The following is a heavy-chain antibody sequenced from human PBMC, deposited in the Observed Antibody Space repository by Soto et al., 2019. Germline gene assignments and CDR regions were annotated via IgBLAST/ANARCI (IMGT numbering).Heavy chain of an antibody. CDR2: INDSGDI. J-gene: IGHJ6*03. Sequence: QVQLQQWGAGLLKPSETLSLTCAVYGGSFSGYQWSWIRQTPGQGLEWIGGINDSGDINYNPSLKSRVTILVDSPKKQITLRLSSVTAADTAVYYCARGLILSFGELSRRGGYYYYMDVWGKGTTVTVSS. CDR3: ARGLILSFGELSRRGGYYYYMDV. CDR1: GGSFSGYQ. V-gene: IGHV4-34*01. D-gene: IGHD3-10*01.